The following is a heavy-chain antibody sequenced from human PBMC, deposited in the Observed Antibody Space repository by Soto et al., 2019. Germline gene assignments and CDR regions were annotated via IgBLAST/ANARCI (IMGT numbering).Heavy chain of an antibody. CDR1: GFDASVNY. J-gene: IGHJ6*02. CDR2: INSAGST. V-gene: IGHV3-66*01. CDR3: VRENYYYGMDV. Sequence: EVQLVESGGTLVQPGGSLRLSCAASGFDASVNYMTWVRQAPGKGLEWVSAINSAGSTFYADSVKGRFTISRDNSKNTLELQMNSLRVEDTAMYYCVRENYYYGMDVWGQGTAVTVSS.